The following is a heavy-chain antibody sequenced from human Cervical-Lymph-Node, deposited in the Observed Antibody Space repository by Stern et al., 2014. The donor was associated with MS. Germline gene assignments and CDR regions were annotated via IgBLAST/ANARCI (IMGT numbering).Heavy chain of an antibody. CDR2: IIPLFGTT. Sequence: MQLVQSGAEVKKPGSSMKVSCKASGGTFSSIDISWVRQAPGQGLEWLGGIIPLFGTTNYAPKVQGRVTIIADESTNTVNMELSSLRSEDTAVYYCVRDQGGIADSWGQGTLVTVSS. V-gene: IGHV1-69*01. D-gene: IGHD6-13*01. CDR1: GGTFSSID. J-gene: IGHJ5*01. CDR3: VRDQGGIADS.